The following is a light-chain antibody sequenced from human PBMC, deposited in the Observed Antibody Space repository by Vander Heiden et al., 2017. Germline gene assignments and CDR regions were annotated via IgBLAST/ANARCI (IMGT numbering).Light chain of an antibody. CDR3: QSYDSSLSVV. V-gene: IGLV1-40*01. CDR1: ISNIGAGYD. Sequence: QSVLTQPPSVSGAPGQRVTISCTGSISNIGAGYDVHWYQQLPGTAPKLLIYGNSNRPSGVPDRFSCSKSGTSASPAITGLQAEDEADYYCQSYDSSLSVVFGGGTKLTVL. J-gene: IGLJ2*01. CDR2: GNS.